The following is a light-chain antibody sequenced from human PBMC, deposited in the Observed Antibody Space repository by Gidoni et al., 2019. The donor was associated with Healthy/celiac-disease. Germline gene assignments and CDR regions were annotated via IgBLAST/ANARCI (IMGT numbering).Light chain of an antibody. CDR3: MQALQTPPWT. CDR2: LGS. CDR1: QHLLHSNGYNY. J-gene: IGKJ1*01. Sequence: DIVMTQSPLSLPVTPGEPAPITCRSSQHLLHSNGYNYLDWYLQKPGQSPQLLIYLGSNRASGVPDRFSGSGSGTDFTLKISRVEAEDVGVYYCMQALQTPPWTFGQGTKVEIK. V-gene: IGKV2-28*01.